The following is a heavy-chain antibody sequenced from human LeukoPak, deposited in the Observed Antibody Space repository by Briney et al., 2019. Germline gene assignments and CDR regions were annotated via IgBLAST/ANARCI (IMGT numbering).Heavy chain of an antibody. J-gene: IGHJ5*02. CDR1: RGTFSSSA. V-gene: IGHV1-69*05. Sequence: ASEKVSCKASRGTFSSSAISWVRQAPGQELERMGRIMPIFGTANYAQKLQGRVTITTNKSTSTAYMELNSRRFEDKAVYYCSRGTKVLEGPTENWFYPWGQGTLVTVSS. CDR2: IMPIFGTA. D-gene: IGHD3-3*01. CDR3: SRGTKVLEGPTENWFYP.